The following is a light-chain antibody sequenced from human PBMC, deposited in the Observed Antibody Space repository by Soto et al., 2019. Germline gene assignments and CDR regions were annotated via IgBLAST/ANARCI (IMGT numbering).Light chain of an antibody. Sequence: EIVLTQSPGTLSLSPGERATLSCRASQSVSSYLAWYQQKPGQAPRLLIYGASTRGTGIPDRFSGSGSGTDFTLTISRLEPEDVAVYYCQQYDNSPITFGQGTRLEI. J-gene: IGKJ5*01. CDR3: QQYDNSPIT. V-gene: IGKV3-20*01. CDR2: GAS. CDR1: QSVSSY.